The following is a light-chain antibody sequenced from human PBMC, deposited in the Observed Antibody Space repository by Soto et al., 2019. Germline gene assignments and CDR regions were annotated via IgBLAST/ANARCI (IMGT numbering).Light chain of an antibody. J-gene: IGLJ3*02. CDR3: SSYTSRSTWV. Sequence: QSALTQPASVSGSPGQSITISCTGTSSDVGGYHYVSWYQQRPGKAPNLIIYDVRNRPSGVSNRFSGYKSDNTASLTSSGLQAEDDADYYCSSYTSRSTWVFGGGTKVTVL. CDR2: DVR. V-gene: IGLV2-14*01. CDR1: SSDVGGYHY.